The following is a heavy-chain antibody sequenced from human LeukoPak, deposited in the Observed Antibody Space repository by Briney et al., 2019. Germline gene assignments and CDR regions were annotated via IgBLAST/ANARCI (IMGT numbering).Heavy chain of an antibody. Sequence: PGGSLRLSCTASGFTFGDYAMSWVRQAPGKGLQWVANIKQDGSEKHYVDSVRGRFTISRDNAKNSLYLQMNSLRAEDTAVYYCASQYGSVWQGWGQGTLVTVSS. CDR1: GFTFGDYA. CDR3: ASQYGSVWQG. D-gene: IGHD2-15*01. V-gene: IGHV3-7*02. J-gene: IGHJ4*02. CDR2: IKQDGSEK.